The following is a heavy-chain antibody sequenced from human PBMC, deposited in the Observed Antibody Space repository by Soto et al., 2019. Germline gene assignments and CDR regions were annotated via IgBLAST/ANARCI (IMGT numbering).Heavy chain of an antibody. Sequence: SETLSLTCTVSGGSISSYYWSWIRQPAGKGLEWIGRIYTTGSTNYNPSLKSRVTMSVDTSKNHFSLKLRSVTAADTAVYYCARVGMVGTVLGSWFDPWGQGALVTVS. V-gene: IGHV4-4*07. CDR1: GGSISSYY. J-gene: IGHJ5*02. CDR2: IYTTGST. D-gene: IGHD6-19*01. CDR3: ARVGMVGTVLGSWFDP.